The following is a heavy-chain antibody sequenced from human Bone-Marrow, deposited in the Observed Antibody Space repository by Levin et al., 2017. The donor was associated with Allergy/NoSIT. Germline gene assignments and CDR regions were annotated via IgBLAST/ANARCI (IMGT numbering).Heavy chain of an antibody. V-gene: IGHV3-20*04. CDR2: IDWNGSKT. D-gene: IGHD6-19*01. Sequence: ASVKVSCAASGFTFDDFGMSWVRQPPGKGLEWVASIDWNGSKTGYAESVRGRFTISRDNDNNSLYLQMDSLRPEDTAFYYCARIFRGYSSGWYGYWGQGILVTVSS. J-gene: IGHJ4*02. CDR3: ARIFRGYSSGWYGY. CDR1: GFTFDDFG.